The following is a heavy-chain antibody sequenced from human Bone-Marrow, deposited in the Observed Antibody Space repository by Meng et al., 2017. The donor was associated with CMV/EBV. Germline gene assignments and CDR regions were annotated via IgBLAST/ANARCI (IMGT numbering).Heavy chain of an antibody. CDR3: ARDPLRFLEWLDAFDI. V-gene: IGHV3-48*03. Sequence: LKISCTASGFIFSSFEMNWVRQAPGKGLEWISHISTGSTIHYADSVKGRFTISRDNAKNSLYLQMNSLRAEDTAVYYCARDPLRFLEWLDAFDIWGQGTMVTVSS. D-gene: IGHD3-3*01. CDR1: GFIFSSFE. CDR2: ISTGSTI. J-gene: IGHJ3*02.